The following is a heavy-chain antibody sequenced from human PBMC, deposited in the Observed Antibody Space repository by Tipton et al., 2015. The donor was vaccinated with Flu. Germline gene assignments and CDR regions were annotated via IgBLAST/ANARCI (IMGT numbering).Heavy chain of an antibody. D-gene: IGHD2-21*01. V-gene: IGHV3-7*01. CDR1: GFTFTNYW. CDR2: IKQDESEK. J-gene: IGHJ3*01. CDR3: VRESDCGGDCYHDAFDV. Sequence: SLRLSCAASGFTFTNYWMSWVRQAPGKGLEWVANIKQDESEKYYVDSVKGRFTISRDNAKNSLFLQMDSLRADDTAVYYCVRESDCGGDCYHDAFDVWGHGTMVTVSS.